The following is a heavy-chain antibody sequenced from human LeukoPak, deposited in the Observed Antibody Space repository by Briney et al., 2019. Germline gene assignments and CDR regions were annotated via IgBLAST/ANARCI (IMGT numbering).Heavy chain of an antibody. CDR3: ARISSSGPYYFDY. CDR2: IYYSGST. J-gene: IGHJ4*02. V-gene: IGHV4-31*11. D-gene: IGHD6-13*01. Sequence: SETLSLTCAVYGGSFSGYYWSWVRQHPGKGLEWIGYIYYSGSTHYNPSLKSRVTISVDTSKNQFSLRLSSVTAADTAVYYCARISSSGPYYFDYWGQGTLVTVSS. CDR1: GGSFSGYY.